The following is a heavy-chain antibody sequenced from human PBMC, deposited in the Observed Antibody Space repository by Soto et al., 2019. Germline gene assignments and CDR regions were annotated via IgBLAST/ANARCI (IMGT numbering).Heavy chain of an antibody. CDR3: AKEVQRRGIAVAGYFDY. CDR2: ISGSDGST. CDR1: GFTFSSYA. D-gene: IGHD6-19*01. J-gene: IGHJ4*02. Sequence: EVQLLESGGGLVQPGGSLRLSCAASGFTFSSYAMSWVRQAPGKGLEWVSAISGSDGSTYYADSVKGRFTISRDNSKNTLYLQMNSLRAEDTAVYYCAKEVQRRGIAVAGYFDYWGQGTLVTVSS. V-gene: IGHV3-23*01.